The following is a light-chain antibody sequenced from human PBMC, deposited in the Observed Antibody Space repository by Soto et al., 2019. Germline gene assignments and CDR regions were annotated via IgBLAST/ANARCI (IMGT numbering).Light chain of an antibody. V-gene: IGLV2-23*01. CDR3: GSYAGSAAVL. CDR2: ETT. CDR1: SSDVGSYNL. J-gene: IGLJ2*01. Sequence: QSALTHPASVSGSPGQSITISSTRTSSDVGSYNLVFWYQQHPGRAPKLIIYETTKRPSGVSNCHSGSKSGYTASVTCSGLRGEDEADYYCGSYAGSAAVLFGGGRKRTFL.